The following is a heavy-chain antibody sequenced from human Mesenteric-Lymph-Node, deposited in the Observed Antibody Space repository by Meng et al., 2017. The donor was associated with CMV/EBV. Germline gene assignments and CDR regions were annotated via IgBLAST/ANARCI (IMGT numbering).Heavy chain of an antibody. J-gene: IGHJ6*02. D-gene: IGHD2-2*01. CDR1: GGSISSSSYY. Sequence: SETLSLTCTVSGGSISSSSYYWGWIRQPPGKGLEWIGSIYYSGSTYYNPSLKSRVTISVDTSKNQFSLKLSSVTAADTAVYYCAREKGGIYCSSTSCYGGYYYYYGMDVWGQGTTVTVSS. CDR3: AREKGGIYCSSTSCYGGYYYYYGMDV. V-gene: IGHV4-39*07. CDR2: IYYSGST.